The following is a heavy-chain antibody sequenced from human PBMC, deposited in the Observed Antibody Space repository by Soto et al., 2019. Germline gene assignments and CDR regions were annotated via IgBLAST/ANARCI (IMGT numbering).Heavy chain of an antibody. Sequence: PSETLSLTCTVSGGSIRSTTYYWAWIRQSPGKGLEWIGSIYYSGTTYYHPSLKSRVTMSVDTPKNQVSLKLSSMTAADTAVYYCVRHWSSSGNNWFDPRGQGTQVTVSS. J-gene: IGHJ5*02. CDR2: IYYSGTT. D-gene: IGHD1-1*01. CDR1: GGSIRSTTYY. CDR3: VRHWSSSGNNWFDP. V-gene: IGHV4-39*01.